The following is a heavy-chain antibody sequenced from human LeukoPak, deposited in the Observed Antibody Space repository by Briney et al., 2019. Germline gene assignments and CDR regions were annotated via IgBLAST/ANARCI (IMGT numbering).Heavy chain of an antibody. Sequence: GGSLRLSCAASGFTFSSYWMHWVRQAPGKGLVWVSRINGDGSATTYADSVKGRFTISRDNAKNTVYLQMDSLRAEDTAVYYCARGGGYSYDYVDYWGQGTLVTVSS. CDR1: GFTFSSYW. J-gene: IGHJ4*02. V-gene: IGHV3-74*01. D-gene: IGHD5-18*01. CDR2: INGDGSAT. CDR3: ARGGGYSYDYVDY.